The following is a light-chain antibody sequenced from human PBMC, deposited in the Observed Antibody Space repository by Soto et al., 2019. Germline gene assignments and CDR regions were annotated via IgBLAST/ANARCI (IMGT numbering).Light chain of an antibody. V-gene: IGLV2-14*01. CDR1: SSDDGGYNY. CDR3: SSYTTISTYV. CDR2: DVR. Sequence: QSVLTQPASVSGAAGESITISCTXNSSDDGGYNYVSWYQQHPGKAPKLMIYDVRNRPSGVSNRFSGSKSVNTASLTISGLQAEDEADYYCSSYTTISTYVFGAGTKVT. J-gene: IGLJ1*01.